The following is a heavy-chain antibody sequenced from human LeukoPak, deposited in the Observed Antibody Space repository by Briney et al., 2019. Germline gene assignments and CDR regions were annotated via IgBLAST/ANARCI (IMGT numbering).Heavy chain of an antibody. Sequence: ASVKVSCKASGYTFTSYAMNWVRQAPGQGLEWMGWINTNTGNPTYAQGFTGRYVFSLDTSVSTAYLQISSLKAEDTAVYYCARSLIAVAVEPASSWGQGTLVTVST. J-gene: IGHJ5*02. CDR2: INTNTGNP. CDR1: GYTFTSYA. V-gene: IGHV7-4-1*02. CDR3: ARSLIAVAVEPASS. D-gene: IGHD6-19*01.